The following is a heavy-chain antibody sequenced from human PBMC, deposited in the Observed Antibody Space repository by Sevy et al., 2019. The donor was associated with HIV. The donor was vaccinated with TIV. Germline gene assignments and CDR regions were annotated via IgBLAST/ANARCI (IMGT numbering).Heavy chain of an antibody. CDR3: ERGGYPRPFDY. J-gene: IGHJ4*02. V-gene: IGHV3-48*01. CDR1: GITLSNDG. D-gene: IGHD1-1*01. Sequence: EGSLRLSCAASGITLSNDGVNWVLQAPGKELEWVSYIRSRSGTIYYADSVKGRFTISRDNAKNTLSLQMNSLRAEDTAVYYCERGGYPRPFDYWGQGTLVTVSS. CDR2: IRSRSGTI.